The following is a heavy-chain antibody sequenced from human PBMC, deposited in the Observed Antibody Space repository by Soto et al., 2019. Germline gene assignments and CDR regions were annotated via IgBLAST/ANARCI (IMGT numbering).Heavy chain of an antibody. V-gene: IGHV4-34*01. Sequence: SETLSLTCAVYGGSFSGYYWSWIRQPPGKGLEWIGEINHSGSTNYNPSLKSRVTISVDTSKNQFSLKLSSVTAADTAVYYCARGPDSSGYLDYWGQGTLVTVSS. CDR1: GGSFSGYY. CDR3: ARGPDSSGYLDY. J-gene: IGHJ4*02. CDR2: INHSGST. D-gene: IGHD3-22*01.